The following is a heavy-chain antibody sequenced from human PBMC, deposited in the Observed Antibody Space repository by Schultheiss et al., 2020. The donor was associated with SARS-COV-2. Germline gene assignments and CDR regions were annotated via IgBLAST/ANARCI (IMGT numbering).Heavy chain of an antibody. Sequence: GGSLRLSCAASGFTFSSYSMNWVRQAPGKGLEWVAVISYDGSNKYYADSVKGRFTISRDNSKNTLYLQMNSLRAEDTAVYYCASFWLPPNVAYETFDYWGQGTLVTVSS. CDR3: ASFWLPPNVAYETFDY. V-gene: IGHV3-30*03. J-gene: IGHJ4*02. CDR1: GFTFSSYS. CDR2: ISYDGSNK. D-gene: IGHD5-12*01.